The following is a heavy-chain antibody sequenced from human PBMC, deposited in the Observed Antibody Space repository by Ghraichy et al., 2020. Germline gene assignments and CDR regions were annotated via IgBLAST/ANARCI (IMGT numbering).Heavy chain of an antibody. J-gene: IGHJ5*02. D-gene: IGHD6-25*01. CDR1: GFRFRDHY. V-gene: IGHV3-11*06. Sequence: GGSLRLSCGTSGFRFRDHYMSWVRQAPGKGLEWVALISRNGRDTNYADSVRGRFTISRDNAKNSLYLQLNTLRVEDTAVYYCVRVGQELGKSGFDLWGQGTLVTVSS. CDR3: VRVGQELGKSGFDL. CDR2: ISRNGRDT.